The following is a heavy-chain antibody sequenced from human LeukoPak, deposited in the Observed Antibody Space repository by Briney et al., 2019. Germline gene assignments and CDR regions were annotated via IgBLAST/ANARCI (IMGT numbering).Heavy chain of an antibody. V-gene: IGHV3-9*01. CDR3: VKGYYYDSSGPYDY. CDR2: ISWNSGSI. J-gene: IGHJ4*02. CDR1: GFTFDDYA. Sequence: GGSLRLSCAASGFTFDDYAMHWVRQAPGRGLEWVSGISWNSGSIGHADSVKGRFTISRDNAKNSLYLQMNSLRAEDTALYYCVKGYYYDSSGPYDYWGQGTLVTVSS. D-gene: IGHD3-22*01.